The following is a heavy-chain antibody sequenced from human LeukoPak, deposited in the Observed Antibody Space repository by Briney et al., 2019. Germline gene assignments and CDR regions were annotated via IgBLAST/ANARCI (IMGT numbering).Heavy chain of an antibody. CDR3: ATDAGGIAAAGPPYYYYYMDV. CDR1: GFTFSSYW. Sequence: GGSLRLSCAASGFTFSSYWMSWVRQAPGKGLEWVANIKQDGSEKYYVDSVKGRFTISRDNAKNSLYLQMNSLRAEDTAVYYCATDAGGIAAAGPPYYYYYMDVWGKGTTVTVSS. V-gene: IGHV3-7*03. CDR2: IKQDGSEK. J-gene: IGHJ6*03. D-gene: IGHD6-13*01.